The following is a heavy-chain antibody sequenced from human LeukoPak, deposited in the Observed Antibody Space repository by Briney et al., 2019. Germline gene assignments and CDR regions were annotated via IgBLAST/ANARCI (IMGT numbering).Heavy chain of an antibody. D-gene: IGHD6-13*01. CDR2: ISGSGSST. CDR1: GFTFSNYA. Sequence: GGSLRLSCAASGFTFSNYAMNWVRQAPGKGLEWVSGISGSGSSTYYADSVKGRSTISRDNAKNSLYLQMNSLRAEDTALYYCARVGYSSSPGPYFDYWGQGTLVTVSS. J-gene: IGHJ4*02. CDR3: ARVGYSSSPGPYFDY. V-gene: IGHV3-23*01.